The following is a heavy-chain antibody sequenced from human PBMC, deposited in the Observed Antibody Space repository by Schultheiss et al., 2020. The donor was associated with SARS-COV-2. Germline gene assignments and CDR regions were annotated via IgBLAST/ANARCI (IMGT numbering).Heavy chain of an antibody. CDR2: IYHSGST. Sequence: SETLSLTCTVSGDSISSSNYYWSWIRQHPGKGLEWIGYIYHSGSTNYSPSLKSRVTTSGDTSKNHFSLKLSSVTAADTAVYYCASGVNPVARWGQGILVTVSS. V-gene: IGHV4-61*03. CDR1: GDSISSSNYY. D-gene: IGHD6-19*01. CDR3: ASGVNPVAR. J-gene: IGHJ4*02.